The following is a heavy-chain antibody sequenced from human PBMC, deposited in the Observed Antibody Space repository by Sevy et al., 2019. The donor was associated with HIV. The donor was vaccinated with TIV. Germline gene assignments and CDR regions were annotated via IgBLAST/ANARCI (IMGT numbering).Heavy chain of an antibody. CDR3: LVVVPAAIQDWFDP. CDR1: GFTFSSYA. V-gene: IGHV3-30-3*01. J-gene: IGHJ5*02. CDR2: ISYDGSNK. D-gene: IGHD2-2*01. Sequence: GGSLRLSCAASGFTFSSYAMHWVRQAPGNGLEWVAVISYDGSNKYYADSVKGRFTISRDNSKNTLYLQMNSLRAEDTAVYYCLVVVPAAIQDWFDPWGQGTLVTVSS.